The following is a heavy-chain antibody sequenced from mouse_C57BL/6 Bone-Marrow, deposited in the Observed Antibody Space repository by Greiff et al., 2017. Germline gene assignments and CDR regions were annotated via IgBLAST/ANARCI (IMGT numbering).Heavy chain of an antibody. J-gene: IGHJ4*01. Sequence: QVQLQQPGAELVKPGASVKLSYKASGYTFTSYWMHWVKQRPGQGLEWIGMIHPNSGSTNYNEKFKSKATLTVDKSSSTAYMQLSSLTSEDSAVYYCARTWDRAMDYWGQGTSVTVSS. V-gene: IGHV1-64*01. CDR3: ARTWDRAMDY. CDR2: IHPNSGST. CDR1: GYTFTSYW. D-gene: IGHD3-3*01.